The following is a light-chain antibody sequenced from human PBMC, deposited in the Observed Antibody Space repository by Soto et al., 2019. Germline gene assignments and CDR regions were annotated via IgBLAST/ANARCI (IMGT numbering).Light chain of an antibody. CDR1: QSVSNNY. Sequence: EIVLTQSPGTLSLSPGERATLSSRASQSVSNNYLAWYQQKPGQAPRLLIYGASNRATGIPDRFSGSGSGTDFTLTISRLEPEDFAVYYCQQYGSSGTFGQGTKVDSK. J-gene: IGKJ1*01. V-gene: IGKV3-20*01. CDR2: GAS. CDR3: QQYGSSGT.